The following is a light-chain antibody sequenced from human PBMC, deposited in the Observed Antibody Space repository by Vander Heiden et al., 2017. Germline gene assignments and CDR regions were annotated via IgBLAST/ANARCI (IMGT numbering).Light chain of an antibody. CDR1: QRVTTSY. CDR3: QQYHTSPPYT. Sequence: IVLTKSPGTLSLSPGERATLSCRASQRVTTSYLAWYQQKPGQAPRLLIYGASSRATGIPDRFSVSGSGTDFTLTISRLEPEDFAVYYCQQYHTSPPYTFGQGTKLEIK. J-gene: IGKJ2*01. CDR2: GAS. V-gene: IGKV3-20*01.